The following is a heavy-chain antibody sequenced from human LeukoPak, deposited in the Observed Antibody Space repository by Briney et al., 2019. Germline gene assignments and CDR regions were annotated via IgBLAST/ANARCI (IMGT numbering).Heavy chain of an antibody. CDR1: GGSFSGYY. CDR3: ARANDYGSGSYYDWFDP. J-gene: IGHJ5*02. CDR2: INHSGST. V-gene: IGHV4-34*01. Sequence: SETLSLTCAVYGGSFSGYYWSWIRQPPGKGLEWIVEINHSGSTNYNPSLKSRVTISVDTSKNQFSLKLSSVTAADTAVYYCARANDYGSGSYYDWFDPWGQGNPGHRLL. D-gene: IGHD3-10*01.